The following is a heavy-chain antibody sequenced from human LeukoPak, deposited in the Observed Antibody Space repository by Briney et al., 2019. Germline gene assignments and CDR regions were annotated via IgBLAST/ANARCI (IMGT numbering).Heavy chain of an antibody. Sequence: SQTLSLTCTVSGGSISSGSYYWSWIRQPAGKGLEWIGRIYTSGSTNYNPSLKSRVTISVDTSKNQFSLKLSSVTAADTAVYYCARDYYGSGSSVFDPWGQGTLVTVSS. CDR2: IYTSGST. D-gene: IGHD3-10*01. CDR3: ARDYYGSGSSVFDP. J-gene: IGHJ5*02. V-gene: IGHV4-61*02. CDR1: GGSISSGSYY.